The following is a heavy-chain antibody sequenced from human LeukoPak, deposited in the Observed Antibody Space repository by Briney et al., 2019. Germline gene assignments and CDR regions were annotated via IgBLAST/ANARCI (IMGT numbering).Heavy chain of an antibody. V-gene: IGHV3-7*01. D-gene: IGHD3-10*01. Sequence: PGGSLRLSCAASGFTFSSYWLSWVRQAPGKGLEWVADVKEDGSEKYYVDSVKGRFTISRDNAKNSLYLQMNSLRAEDTAVYYCALNPDYYGSGSFDYWGQGTLATVSS. CDR1: GFTFSSYW. J-gene: IGHJ4*02. CDR2: VKEDGSEK. CDR3: ALNPDYYGSGSFDY.